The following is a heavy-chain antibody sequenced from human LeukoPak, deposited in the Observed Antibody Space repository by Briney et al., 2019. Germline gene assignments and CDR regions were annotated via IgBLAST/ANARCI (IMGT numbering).Heavy chain of an antibody. CDR2: IYYSGST. J-gene: IGHJ3*02. V-gene: IGHV4-59*01. Sequence: SETLSLTCTVSGGSISSYYWSWIRQPPGKGLEWIGYIYYSGSTNYNPSLKSRVTISVDTSKNQFSLKLSSVTAADTAVYYCARDTGDMVATGGGAFDIWGQGTMVTVSS. D-gene: IGHD5-12*01. CDR1: GGSISSYY. CDR3: ARDTGDMVATGGGAFDI.